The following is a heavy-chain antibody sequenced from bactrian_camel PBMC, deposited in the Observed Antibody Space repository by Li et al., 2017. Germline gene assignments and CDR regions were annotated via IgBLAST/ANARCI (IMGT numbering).Heavy chain of an antibody. CDR2: IDAGDGST. D-gene: IGHD7*01. J-gene: IGHJ7*01. V-gene: IGHV3S1*01. Sequence: HVQLVESGGGSALAGGSVRLSCAASGYTFNTYSWFRQAPGQEREGVAAIDAGDGSTYYLNSVEGRFTISHDNAKNTLYLQLNSLKTEDTAMYYCVSESAGGGTDWLTSGGMDYWGKGTQVTVS. CDR1: GYTFNTYS.